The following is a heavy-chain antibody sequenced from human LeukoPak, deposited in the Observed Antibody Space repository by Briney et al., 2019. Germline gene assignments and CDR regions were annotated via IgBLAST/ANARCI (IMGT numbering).Heavy chain of an antibody. Sequence: GGSLRLSCAASGFTVSSNYMSWVRQAPGKGLEWVSVIYSGGTTDYADSVKGRFTISRDNSKNTLYLQMNSLRAEDTAVYYRARDVDYYDSSGYYYRRGGFDYWGQGTLVTVSS. CDR2: IYSGGTT. V-gene: IGHV3-66*01. CDR3: ARDVDYYDSSGYYYRRGGFDY. D-gene: IGHD3-22*01. J-gene: IGHJ4*02. CDR1: GFTVSSNY.